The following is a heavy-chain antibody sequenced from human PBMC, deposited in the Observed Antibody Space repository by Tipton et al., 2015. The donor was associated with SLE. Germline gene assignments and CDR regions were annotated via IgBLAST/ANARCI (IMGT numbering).Heavy chain of an antibody. Sequence: TLSLTCTVSGGSISSGTYYWSWIRQSAGKGLGWIGRTYLSGSTNYNPSLKSRVTMSVDTSKNQFSLKLSSVTAADTAVYYCARGGFDWGFPFFDYWGQGTLVTVSS. CDR1: GGSISSGTYY. CDR2: TYLSGST. CDR3: ARGGFDWGFPFFDY. D-gene: IGHD3-9*01. J-gene: IGHJ4*02. V-gene: IGHV4-61*02.